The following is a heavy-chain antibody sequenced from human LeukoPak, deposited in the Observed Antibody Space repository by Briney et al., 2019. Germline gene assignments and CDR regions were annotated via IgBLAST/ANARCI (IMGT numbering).Heavy chain of an antibody. V-gene: IGHV4-59*01. CDR1: GGSISSYY. CDR3: ARDPGYSSSWYRYYYYMDV. Sequence: SETLSLTCTVSGGSISSYYWSWIRQPPGKGLEWIGYIYYSGSTNYNPSPKSRVTISVDTSKNQFSLKLSSVTAADTAVYYCARDPGYSSSWYRYYYYMDVWGKGTTVTVSS. CDR2: IYYSGST. J-gene: IGHJ6*03. D-gene: IGHD6-13*01.